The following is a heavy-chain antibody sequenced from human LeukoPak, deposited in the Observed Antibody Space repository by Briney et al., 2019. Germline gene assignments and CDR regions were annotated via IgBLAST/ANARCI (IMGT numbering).Heavy chain of an antibody. CDR2: IYDSGSI. D-gene: IGHD2-8*02. CDR3: ARLGHCTGGSCYQYYYMDV. J-gene: IGHJ6*03. Sequence: SETLSLTCAVYGGSFSGDFWSWIRQSPGKGLEWIGSIYDSGSIYYNPSLKSRLTISEDTSKNQFSLKMNSVTAADTAVYYCARLGHCTGGSCYQYYYMDVWGKGTMVTVSS. V-gene: IGHV4-34*01. CDR1: GGSFSGDF.